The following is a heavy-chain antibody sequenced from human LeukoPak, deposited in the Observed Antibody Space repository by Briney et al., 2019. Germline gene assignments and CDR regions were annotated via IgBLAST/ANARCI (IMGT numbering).Heavy chain of an antibody. CDR3: ARSLGYYDSSGYDY. Sequence: PSETLSLTCTVSGASISGSGYYWGWIRQPPGKGLEWIGSIYSSGSTYYNASLQSRVTISIETSKNQISLRLNSVTAADTAVYYCARSLGYYDSSGYDYWGQGTLVTVSS. D-gene: IGHD3-22*01. V-gene: IGHV4-39*01. CDR2: IYSSGST. J-gene: IGHJ4*02. CDR1: GASISGSGYY.